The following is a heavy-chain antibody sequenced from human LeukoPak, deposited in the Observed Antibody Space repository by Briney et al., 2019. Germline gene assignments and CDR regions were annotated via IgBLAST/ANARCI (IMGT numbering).Heavy chain of an antibody. Sequence: SETLSLTCTVSGGSISSYYWSRIRQPPGKGLEWIGYIYYSGSTNYNPSLKSRVTISVDTSKNQFSLKLSSVTAADTAVYYCASGYDFWSGYFRYWGQGTLVTVSS. V-gene: IGHV4-59*01. J-gene: IGHJ4*02. CDR1: GGSISSYY. D-gene: IGHD3-3*01. CDR3: ASGYDFWSGYFRY. CDR2: IYYSGST.